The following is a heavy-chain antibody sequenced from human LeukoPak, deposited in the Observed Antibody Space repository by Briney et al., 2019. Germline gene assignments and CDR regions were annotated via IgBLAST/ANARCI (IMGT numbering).Heavy chain of an antibody. J-gene: IGHJ4*02. CDR2: INPNSGGT. CDR3: ARELIVGATSDY. Sequence: ASVKVSCKASGYIFTGYYMHWVRQASGQGFEWMGWINPNSGGTSYAQKFQGRVTMTRDTSISTAYMELSRLRSDDTAVYYCARELIVGATSDYWGQGTLVTVSS. CDR1: GYIFTGYY. D-gene: IGHD1-26*01. V-gene: IGHV1-2*02.